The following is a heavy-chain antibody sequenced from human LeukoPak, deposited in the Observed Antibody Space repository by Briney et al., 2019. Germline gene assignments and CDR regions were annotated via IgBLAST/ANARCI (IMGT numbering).Heavy chain of an antibody. J-gene: IGHJ4*02. CDR1: EFTFSTYS. Sequence: GGSLRLSCVASEFTFSTYSMNWVRQAPGKGLEWISYISSGSNTIYYADSVKGRFTISRDNAKNSLYLQMNSLRAEDMAVYYRARRVGATYYFDCWGQGTLVTVSS. CDR2: ISSGSNTI. V-gene: IGHV3-48*01. D-gene: IGHD1-26*01. CDR3: ARRVGATYYFDC.